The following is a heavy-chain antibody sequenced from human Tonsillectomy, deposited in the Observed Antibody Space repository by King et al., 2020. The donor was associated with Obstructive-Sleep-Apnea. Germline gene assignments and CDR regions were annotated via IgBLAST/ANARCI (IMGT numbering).Heavy chain of an antibody. Sequence: QVQLVESGGGVVQPGRSLRLSCAASGFTFSSYALHWVRQAPGKGLEWVALISFDGSNKYYADSVKGRFTISRDNSKNTLYLQMNSLRAEDTAVYYCAIDTPDSYYFDYWGQGTLVTVSS. V-gene: IGHV3-30*04. CDR3: AIDTPDSYYFDY. CDR1: GFTFSSYA. D-gene: IGHD3-3*01. J-gene: IGHJ4*02. CDR2: ISFDGSNK.